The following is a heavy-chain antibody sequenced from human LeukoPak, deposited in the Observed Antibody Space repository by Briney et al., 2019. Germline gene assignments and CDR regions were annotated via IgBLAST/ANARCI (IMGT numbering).Heavy chain of an antibody. CDR1: GYTFTSYG. V-gene: IGHV1-8*01. Sequence: SVKVSCKASGYTFTSYGVNWVRQATGQGLEWMGWMNPNSGNTGYAQKFQGRVTMTRNTSISTAYMELSSLRSEDTAVYYCARISGYDGRPSDYWGQGTLVTVSS. J-gene: IGHJ4*02. CDR2: MNPNSGNT. CDR3: ARISGYDGRPSDY. D-gene: IGHD5-12*01.